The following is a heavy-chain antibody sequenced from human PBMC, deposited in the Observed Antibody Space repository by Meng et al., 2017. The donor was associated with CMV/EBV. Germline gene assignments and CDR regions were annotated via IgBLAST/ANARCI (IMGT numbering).Heavy chain of an antibody. Sequence: QVQLPQCGAGLLKPSETLSLTCADYGGSFSGYYWSWIRQPPGKGLEWIGEINHSGSTNYNPSLKSRVTISVDTSKNQFSLKLSSVTAADTAVYYCARESMVRGEDWGQGTLVTVSS. CDR1: GGSFSGYY. J-gene: IGHJ4*02. CDR2: INHSGST. V-gene: IGHV4-34*01. CDR3: ARESMVRGED. D-gene: IGHD3-10*01.